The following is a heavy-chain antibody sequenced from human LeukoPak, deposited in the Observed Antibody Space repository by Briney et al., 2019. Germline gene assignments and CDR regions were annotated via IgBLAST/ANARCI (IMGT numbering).Heavy chain of an antibody. D-gene: IGHD3-16*01. CDR2: ITSSSSYI. Sequence: GGSLRLSCAASGFTFSSYSLTWVRQAPGKGLEWVSSITSSSSYIHYAGSVRGRFTISRDNANNSLCLQMNSLRAEDTAVYYCARVGLGMDVWGIGTTVTVSS. V-gene: IGHV3-21*01. CDR3: ARVGLGMDV. CDR1: GFTFSSYS. J-gene: IGHJ6*04.